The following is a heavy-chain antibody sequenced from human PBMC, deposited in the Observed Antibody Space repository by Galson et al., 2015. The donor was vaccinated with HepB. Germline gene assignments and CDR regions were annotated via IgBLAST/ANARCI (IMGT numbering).Heavy chain of an antibody. Sequence: SLRLSCAASGITFSNYWMSWVRQAPGKGLEWVANIKQDGSEKKYVDSVMGRFTISRDNARNSLYLQMNSLRAEDTAVYYCARDRVVASPNGMDVWGQGTTVTVSS. J-gene: IGHJ6*02. V-gene: IGHV3-7*03. D-gene: IGHD2-15*01. CDR1: GITFSNYW. CDR2: IKQDGSEK. CDR3: ARDRVVASPNGMDV.